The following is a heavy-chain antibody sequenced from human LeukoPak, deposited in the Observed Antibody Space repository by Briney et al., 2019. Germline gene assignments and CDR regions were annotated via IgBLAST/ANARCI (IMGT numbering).Heavy chain of an antibody. CDR3: ARDLSRRVYCSGGSCYYHY. CDR1: GYTFTSYG. V-gene: IGHV1-18*01. J-gene: IGHJ4*02. Sequence: ASVKVSCKASGYTFTSYGISWVRQAPGQGLEWMGWISAYNGNTNYAQKLQGRVTMTTDTSTSTAYMELRSLRSDDTAGYYCARDLSRRVYCSGGSCYYHYWGQGTLVTVSS. CDR2: ISAYNGNT. D-gene: IGHD2-15*01.